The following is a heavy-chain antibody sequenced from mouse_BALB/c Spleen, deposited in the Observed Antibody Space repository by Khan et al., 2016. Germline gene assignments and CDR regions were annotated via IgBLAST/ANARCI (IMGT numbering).Heavy chain of an antibody. V-gene: IGHV1-77*01. CDR2: IFPGSGST. CDR3: ARSWDY. Sequence: VQLQESGPELVKPGASVKMSCKASGYRFTDQDISWVKQGTGQGLEWIGEIFPGSGSTWYNEKFKGKATLTADKSSNTAYMQLSSLTSEDSAVYFCARSWDYWGQGTSVTVSS. CDR1: GYRFTDQD. J-gene: IGHJ4*01.